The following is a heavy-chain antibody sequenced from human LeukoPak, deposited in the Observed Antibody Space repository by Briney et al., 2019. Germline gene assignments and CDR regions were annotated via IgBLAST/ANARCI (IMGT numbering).Heavy chain of an antibody. J-gene: IGHJ3*02. CDR3: ARLVVTVYDAFDI. Sequence: GGSLRLSCAASGFTFSSYAMHWVRQAPGGGLEWVAVISYDGSNKYYADSVKGRFTISRDNSKNTLYLQMNSLRAEDTAVYYCARLVVTVYDAFDIWGQGTMVTVSS. D-gene: IGHD2-21*02. CDR2: ISYDGSNK. V-gene: IGHV3-30-3*01. CDR1: GFTFSSYA.